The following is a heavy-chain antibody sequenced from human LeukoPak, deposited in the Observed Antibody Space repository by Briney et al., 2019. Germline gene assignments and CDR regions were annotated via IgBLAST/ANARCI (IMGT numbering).Heavy chain of an antibody. Sequence: PSETLSLTCAVYGGSFSGYYWSWIRQPPGKGLEWIGEINHSGSTNYNPSLKSRVTISVDTSKNQFSLKLSSVTAADTAVYYCARRGAPYCSGGSCKREFDYWGQGTLVTVSS. CDR1: GGSFSGYY. D-gene: IGHD2-15*01. CDR3: ARRGAPYCSGGSCKREFDY. CDR2: INHSGST. J-gene: IGHJ4*02. V-gene: IGHV4-34*01.